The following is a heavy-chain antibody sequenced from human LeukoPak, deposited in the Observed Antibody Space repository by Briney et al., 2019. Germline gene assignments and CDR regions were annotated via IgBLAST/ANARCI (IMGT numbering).Heavy chain of an antibody. J-gene: IGHJ5*02. D-gene: IGHD4-23*01. CDR3: AREVIGGNSA. CDR1: RFHFSTYN. V-gene: IGHV3-21*01. CDR2: ISSSTTYI. Sequence: GGSLRLSCAAPRFHFSTYNMSWVRQAPGKGLEWVSSISSSTTYISYEGSVKGRFNISRDDAKNSLYLQMNSLRVEDTAVYYCAREVIGGNSAWGQGTLVTVSS.